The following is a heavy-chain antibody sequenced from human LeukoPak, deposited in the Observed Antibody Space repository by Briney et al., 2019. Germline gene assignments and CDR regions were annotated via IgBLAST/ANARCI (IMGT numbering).Heavy chain of an antibody. J-gene: IGHJ4*02. CDR2: ISWDGASA. CDR1: GFTFDEYA. Sequence: GGSLRLSCAASGFTFDEYAMHWVRQAPGKGLEWVSLISWDGASAYYADSVKGRFTISRDNAKNSLYLQMNSLRAEDTAVYYCAKDWEIAAALLQLPHFDYWGQGTLVTVSS. D-gene: IGHD6-13*01. CDR3: AKDWEIAAALLQLPHFDY. V-gene: IGHV3-43D*03.